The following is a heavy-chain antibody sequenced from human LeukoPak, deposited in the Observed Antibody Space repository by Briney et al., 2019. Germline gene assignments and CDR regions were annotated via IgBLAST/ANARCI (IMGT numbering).Heavy chain of an antibody. J-gene: IGHJ4*02. Sequence: GGSLRLSCAASGFLVSSSYMNWVRQAPGKGLEWVSVLYSGGSTFYADSVKGRFTISRDSSKNTLYLHMNSLRADDTAVYYCARVPSGNLHFDYWGQGTLVTVSS. D-gene: IGHD6-19*01. CDR3: ARVPSGNLHFDY. V-gene: IGHV3-53*01. CDR1: GFLVSSSY. CDR2: LYSGGST.